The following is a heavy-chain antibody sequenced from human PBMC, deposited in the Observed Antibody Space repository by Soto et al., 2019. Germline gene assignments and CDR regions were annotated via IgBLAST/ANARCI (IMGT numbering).Heavy chain of an antibody. Sequence: QVQLQQWGAGLLETSGTLSLTCAIYGESSSTTYSWNWIRQPPGKRLEWIGEVSHVGTPNYSPSLKSRVTISLDTSKNQFSLRLASMTAADTATYYCARQRTDSGWCDSWGQGTPVTVSS. CDR1: GESSSTTYS. CDR2: VSHVGTP. CDR3: ARQRTDSGWCDS. J-gene: IGHJ5*01. D-gene: IGHD6-19*01. V-gene: IGHV4-34*01.